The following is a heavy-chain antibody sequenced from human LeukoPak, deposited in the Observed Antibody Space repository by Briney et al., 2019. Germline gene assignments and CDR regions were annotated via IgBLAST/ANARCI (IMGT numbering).Heavy chain of an antibody. CDR1: GGSISSGDYS. V-gene: IGHV4-30-2*01. CDR3: ARDHSVTGYWYFDL. CDR2: IYHTGGT. D-gene: IGHD2-21*02. J-gene: IGHJ2*01. Sequence: PSETLFLTCAVSGGSISSGDYSWSWVRQPPGKGLGWIGYIYHTGGTFYNPSLKSRVTMSADRSKNQFSLKLSSVTAADTAVYYCARDHSVTGYWYFDLWGRGTLVTVSS.